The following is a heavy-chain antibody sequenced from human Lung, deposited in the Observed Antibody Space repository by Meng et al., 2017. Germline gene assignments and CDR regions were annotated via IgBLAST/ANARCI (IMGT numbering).Heavy chain of an antibody. D-gene: IGHD4-17*01. V-gene: IGHV1-18*01. CDR2: ISTYNGNT. CDR3: AVMGLYGDYDNWYFDL. J-gene: IGHJ2*01. CDR1: GYTFIRYG. Sequence: QVQRVQAGAEVKKPGASGKGAGKASGYTFIRYGISWVRQAPGQGLEWMGWISTYNGNTNYAQKFQGRVTMTTDTSTSTAYMELRSLRSDDTAVYYCAVMGLYGDYDNWYFDLWGRGTLVTVSS.